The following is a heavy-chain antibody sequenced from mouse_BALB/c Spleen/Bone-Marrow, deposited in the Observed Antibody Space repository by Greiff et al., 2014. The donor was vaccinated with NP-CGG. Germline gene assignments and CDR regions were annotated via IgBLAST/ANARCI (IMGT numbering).Heavy chain of an antibody. CDR3: ARDRGVQGYAMDY. D-gene: IGHD2-14*01. CDR2: ISDGGSYT. Sequence: EVHLVESGGGLVKPGGSPKLSCAASGFTFSDYYMYWVRQTPEKRLEWVATISDGGSYTYYPDSVKGRFTISRDIAKNNLYLQMSSLKSEDTAMYYCARDRGVQGYAMDYWGQGTSVTVSS. CDR1: GFTFSDYY. J-gene: IGHJ4*01. V-gene: IGHV5-4*02.